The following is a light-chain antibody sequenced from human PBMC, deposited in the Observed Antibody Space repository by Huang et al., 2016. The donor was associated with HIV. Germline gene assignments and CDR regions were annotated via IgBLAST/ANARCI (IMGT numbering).Light chain of an antibody. V-gene: IGKV1-39*01. CDR1: QNINRY. Sequence: DIQITHSPSSLSASVGDRVIITCRASQNINRYLNWYQQQPGKAPKLLISVASKLQRGVPASFSGSGSGTHFTLAISSLAPEDSATYYCQQSAVTPRTFGQGTKLEI. J-gene: IGKJ2*01. CDR3: QQSAVTPRT. CDR2: VAS.